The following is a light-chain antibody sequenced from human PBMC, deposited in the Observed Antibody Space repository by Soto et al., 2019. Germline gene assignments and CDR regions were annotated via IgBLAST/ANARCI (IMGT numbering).Light chain of an antibody. CDR1: SSDVGAYNY. CDR2: DVN. J-gene: IGLJ1*01. CDR3: RSWTSGATYV. V-gene: IGLV2-14*03. Sequence: QSALTQPASVSASPGQSITISCAGTSSDVGAYNYVSWYQHHPGKAPKLMIYDVNNRPSGDSNRFSGSKSGNTASLTISGLQAEDEADYYCRSWTSGATYVFGSGTKLTVL.